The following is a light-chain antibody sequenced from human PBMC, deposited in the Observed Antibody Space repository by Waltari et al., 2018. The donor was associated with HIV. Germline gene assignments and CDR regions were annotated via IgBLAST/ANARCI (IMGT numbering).Light chain of an antibody. V-gene: IGKV3-11*01. Sequence: EIVLTQSPATLSLSQGDRATLSCRASQRVSSYLAWYQHKPGQAPRLLIYDVSNRATGIPARFSGSGSGTDFTLTISILEPEDFAVYYCQQRTDRREYAFGQGTKLEIK. CDR3: QQRTDRREYA. J-gene: IGKJ2*01. CDR2: DVS. CDR1: QRVSSY.